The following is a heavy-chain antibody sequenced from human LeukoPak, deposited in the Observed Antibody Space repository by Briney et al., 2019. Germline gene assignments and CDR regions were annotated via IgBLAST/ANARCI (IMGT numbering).Heavy chain of an antibody. J-gene: IGHJ5*02. D-gene: IGHD3-22*01. Sequence: SETLSLTCAVYGGSFSGYYWSWLRQPPGKGLEWIGEINHSGSTNSNPSLKSRVTISVDTSKNQFSLKLSSVTAADTALYYCARSHYYDSSGSKNNWFDPWGQGTLVTVSS. CDR1: GGSFSGYY. CDR3: ARSHYYDSSGSKNNWFDP. CDR2: INHSGST. V-gene: IGHV4-34*01.